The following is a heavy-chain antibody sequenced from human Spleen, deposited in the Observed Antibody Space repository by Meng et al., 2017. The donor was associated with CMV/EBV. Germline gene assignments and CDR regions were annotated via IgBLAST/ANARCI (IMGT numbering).Heavy chain of an antibody. D-gene: IGHD2-2*01. CDR1: GFSFSRHA. J-gene: IGHJ4*02. Sequence: GGSLRLSCAASGFSFSRHAMSWVRQAPGKGLEWISGITVSGGNTQHVDSVKGRFTISRDNSKNTLFLQMNSLRAEDTALYYCAKAFSASWYREYYDDWGQGTLVTVSS. CDR2: ITVSGGNT. V-gene: IGHV3-23*01. CDR3: AKAFSASWYREYYDD.